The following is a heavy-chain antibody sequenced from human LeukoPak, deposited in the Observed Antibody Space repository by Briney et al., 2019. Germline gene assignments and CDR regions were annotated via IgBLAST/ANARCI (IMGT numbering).Heavy chain of an antibody. Sequence: SETLSLTCTVSGGSVSSGNYYWNWIRQPPGKGLEWVGYIHYSGTTNCNPSLKSRLTISVDTSKNQVSLKLSSVSAADTAVYYCTRDRGIWPGNWLDPWGQGTLVTVSS. CDR1: GGSVSSGNYY. CDR2: IHYSGTT. CDR3: TRDRGIWPGNWLDP. V-gene: IGHV4-61*01. J-gene: IGHJ5*02.